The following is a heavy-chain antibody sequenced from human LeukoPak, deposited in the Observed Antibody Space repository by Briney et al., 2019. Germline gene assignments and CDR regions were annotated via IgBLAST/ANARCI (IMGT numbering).Heavy chain of an antibody. CDR3: ARVAAAVPDQ. CDR1: GSTFTTYW. V-gene: IGHV3-7*04. J-gene: IGHJ5*02. Sequence: PGGSLRLSCAASGSTFTTYWMSWIRQAPGKGLEWVANIKQDGSEKYYMDFVKGRFTISRDNAKNSLYLQMSNLIAEDTAVYYWARVAAAVPDQWGQGTLVTVAS. D-gene: IGHD6-13*01. CDR2: IKQDGSEK.